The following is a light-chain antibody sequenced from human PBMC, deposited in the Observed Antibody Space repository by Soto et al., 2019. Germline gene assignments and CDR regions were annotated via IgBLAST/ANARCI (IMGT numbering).Light chain of an antibody. CDR3: QKYNSSPLWT. J-gene: IGKJ1*01. Sequence: DIQMTQSPSSLSASVGDRVTITCRASQGISNYLAWYQQKPGKVPKLLIYAASTLHSGVPSRFSGSGSGTDFTLTISSLQSEDVATYYCQKYNSSPLWTFGQGTKVEIK. V-gene: IGKV1-27*01. CDR2: AAS. CDR1: QGISNY.